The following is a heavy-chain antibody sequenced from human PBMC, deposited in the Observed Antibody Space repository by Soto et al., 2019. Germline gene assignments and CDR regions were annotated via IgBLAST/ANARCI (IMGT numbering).Heavy chain of an antibody. CDR3: APPYDILTGYVMDV. J-gene: IGHJ6*04. Sequence: GASVKVSCKASGFTFTSSAVQWVRQARGQRLEWIGWIVVGSGNTNYAQKFQERVTITRDMSTGTAYMELSSLRSEDTAVYYCAPPYDILTGYVMDVWGKGTTVTVSS. CDR1: GFTFTSSA. V-gene: IGHV1-58*01. CDR2: IVVGSGNT. D-gene: IGHD3-9*01.